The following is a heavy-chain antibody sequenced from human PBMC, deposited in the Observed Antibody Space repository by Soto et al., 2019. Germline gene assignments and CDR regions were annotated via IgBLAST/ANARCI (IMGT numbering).Heavy chain of an antibody. V-gene: IGHV4-30-2*01. D-gene: IGHD5-12*01. CDR3: AAGGGLPRYY. CDR1: SGSISSGGYS. CDR2: IYHSGST. J-gene: IGHJ4*02. Sequence: QLQLQESGSGLVKPSQTLSLTCAVSSGSISSGGYSWSWIRQPPGKGLEWIGYIYHSGSTYYNPSLKSRVTISVDRSKNQSSLKLSSVTAADTAVDYCAAGGGLPRYYWGQGTLVTVSS.